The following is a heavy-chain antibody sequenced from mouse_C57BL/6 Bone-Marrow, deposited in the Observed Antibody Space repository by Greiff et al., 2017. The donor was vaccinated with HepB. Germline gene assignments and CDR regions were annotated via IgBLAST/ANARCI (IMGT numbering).Heavy chain of an antibody. CDR1: GFSLSTSGMG. J-gene: IGHJ1*03. CDR3: ARRYYGSSYDWYFDV. D-gene: IGHD1-1*01. CDR2: IYWDDDK. V-gene: IGHV8-12*01. Sequence: QVTLKVSGPGILQSSQPLSLTCSFSGFSLSTSGMGVSWIRQPSGKGLEWLAHIYWDDDKRYNPSLKSRLTISKDTSRNQVFLKITSVDTADTATYYCARRYYGSSYDWYFDVWGTGTTVTVSS.